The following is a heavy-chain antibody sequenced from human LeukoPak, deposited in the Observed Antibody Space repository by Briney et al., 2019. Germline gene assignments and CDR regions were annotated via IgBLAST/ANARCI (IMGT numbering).Heavy chain of an antibody. D-gene: IGHD3-10*01. CDR2: ISSSSSYI. CDR3: ARGLWFGELFDYYGMDV. Sequence: GGSLRLSCAASGFTFSSYGMHWVRQAPGKGLEWVSSISSSSSYIYYADSVKGRFTISRDNAKNSLYLQMNSLRAEDTAVYYCARGLWFGELFDYYGMDVWAKGPRSPSP. CDR1: GFTFSSYG. J-gene: IGHJ6*02. V-gene: IGHV3-21*01.